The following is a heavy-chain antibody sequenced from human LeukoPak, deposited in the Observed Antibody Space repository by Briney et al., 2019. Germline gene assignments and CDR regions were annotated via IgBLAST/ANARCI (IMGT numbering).Heavy chain of an antibody. D-gene: IGHD2-15*01. J-gene: IGHJ3*02. CDR1: GGTFSSYA. V-gene: IGHV1-69*06. CDR2: IIPIFGTA. Sequence: SVKVSFKASGGTFSSYAISWVRQAPGQGLEWMGGIIPIFGTANYAQKFQGRVTITADKSTSTAYMELSSLRSEDTAVYYWARQNLDCSGGSCYHDAFDIWGQGTMVTVSS. CDR3: ARQNLDCSGGSCYHDAFDI.